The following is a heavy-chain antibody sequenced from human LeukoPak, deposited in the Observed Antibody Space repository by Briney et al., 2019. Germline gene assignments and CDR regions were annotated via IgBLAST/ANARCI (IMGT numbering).Heavy chain of an antibody. CDR3: ASYVWGSYHFDY. D-gene: IGHD3-16*02. V-gene: IGHV4-30-2*01. J-gene: IGHJ4*02. CDR1: GGSISSGGYS. Sequence: PSETLSLTCAVSGGSISSGGYSWSWIRQPPGKGLEWIGCIYHSGSTYYNPSLKSRVTISVDRSKNQFSLKLSSVTAAGTAVYYCASYVWGSYHFDYWGQGTLVTVSS. CDR2: IYHSGST.